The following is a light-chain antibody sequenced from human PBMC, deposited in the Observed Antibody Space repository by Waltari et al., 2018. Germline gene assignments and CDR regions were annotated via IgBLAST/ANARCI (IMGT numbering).Light chain of an antibody. CDR2: QDS. J-gene: IGLJ2*01. CDR3: QAWDSSTAVV. CDR1: KLGDKY. Sequence: SYELTQPPSVSVSPGQTASITCSGDKLGDKYACWYQQKPGQSPVLVIYQDSKRPSVIPERCPGSNSGNTATLTISGTQAMDEADYYCQAWDSSTAVVFGGGTKLTVL. V-gene: IGLV3-1*01.